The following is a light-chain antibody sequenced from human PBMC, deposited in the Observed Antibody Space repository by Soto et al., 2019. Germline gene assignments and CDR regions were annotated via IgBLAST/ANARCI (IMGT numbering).Light chain of an antibody. J-gene: IGLJ1*01. CDR1: SSDVGGYNY. CDR3: SSYTSSSTYV. CDR2: EVS. Sequence: QSALTQPASVSGSPGQSITISCTGTSSDVGGYNYVSWYQQYPGKAPKLMIYEVSNRPSGVSNRFSGSKSGNTASLTLSGLQAEDEADYYCSSYTSSSTYVFGTGTKLTVL. V-gene: IGLV2-14*01.